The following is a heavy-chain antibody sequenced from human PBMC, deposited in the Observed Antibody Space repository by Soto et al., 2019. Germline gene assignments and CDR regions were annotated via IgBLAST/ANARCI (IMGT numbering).Heavy chain of an antibody. Sequence: GGSLRLSCAASGFTFSSFAMTWVRQAPGEGLEWVSGISAGGGSTYYSDSVKGRFTISRDKSKNTLYLQMNSLRGEDTAEYYCAKGRQRRSPDRDGLDVCGQGTTVTVSS. D-gene: IGHD1-1*01. CDR3: AKGRQRRSPDRDGLDV. CDR2: ISAGGGST. CDR1: GFTFSSFA. J-gene: IGHJ6*02. V-gene: IGHV3-23*01.